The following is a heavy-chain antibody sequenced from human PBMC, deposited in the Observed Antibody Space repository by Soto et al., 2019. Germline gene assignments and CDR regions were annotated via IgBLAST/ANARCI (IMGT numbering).Heavy chain of an antibody. CDR3: ARDPRGGGSY. D-gene: IGHD2-15*01. J-gene: IGHJ4*02. CDR2: IKHSGST. V-gene: IGHV4-34*01. Sequence: SETLSLTCAVYGVSFSGYYWSWIRQPPGKGLEWIGEIKHSGSTNYNPSLKSRVTISVDTSKNQFSLKLSSVTAADTDVYYCARDPRGGGSYWGQGTLVTVSS. CDR1: GVSFSGYY.